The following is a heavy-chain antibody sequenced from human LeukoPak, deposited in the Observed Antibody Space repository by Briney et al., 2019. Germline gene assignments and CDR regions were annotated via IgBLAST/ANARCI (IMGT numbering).Heavy chain of an antibody. V-gene: IGHV4-4*07. Sequence: PSETLSLXCSVSGGSISGYYWTWIRQPAGKGLEWIGRVYTGGSTHYNPSLKTRLTMSVDTSKNQFSLKLSSVTAADTAVYYCARLITGTTTAFDIWGQGTMVTVSS. CDR2: VYTGGST. D-gene: IGHD1-7*01. CDR1: GGSISGYY. CDR3: ARLITGTTTAFDI. J-gene: IGHJ3*02.